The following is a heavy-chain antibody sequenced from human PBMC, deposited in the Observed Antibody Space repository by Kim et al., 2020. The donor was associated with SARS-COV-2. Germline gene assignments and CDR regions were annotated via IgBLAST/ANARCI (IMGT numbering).Heavy chain of an antibody. Sequence: YRPSLKSRVTISLDTSKNQFSLNLGSVTAADTAVYYCARGSSSSRPNFDYWGQGTLVTISS. J-gene: IGHJ4*02. CDR3: ARGSSSSRPNFDY. D-gene: IGHD6-13*01. V-gene: IGHV4-59*09.